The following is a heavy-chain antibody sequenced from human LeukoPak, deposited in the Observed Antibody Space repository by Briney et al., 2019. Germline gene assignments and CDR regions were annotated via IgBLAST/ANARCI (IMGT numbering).Heavy chain of an antibody. CDR2: IRYDGSNK. CDR1: GFTFSSYG. D-gene: IGHD2-21*01. Sequence: GXSLRLSCAASGFTFSSYGMHWVRQAPGKGLEWVAFIRYDGSNKYYADSVKGRFTISRDNSKNTLYLQMNSLRAEDTAVYYCAKEVIVVVIGESDAFDIWGQGTMVTVSS. V-gene: IGHV3-30*02. CDR3: AKEVIVVVIGESDAFDI. J-gene: IGHJ3*02.